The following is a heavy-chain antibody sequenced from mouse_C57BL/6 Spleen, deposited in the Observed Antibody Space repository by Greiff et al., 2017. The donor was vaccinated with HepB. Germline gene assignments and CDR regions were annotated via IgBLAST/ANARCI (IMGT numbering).Heavy chain of an antibody. CDR3: ARSKKIVATYFDY. D-gene: IGHD1-1*01. V-gene: IGHV1S81*02. J-gene: IGHJ2*01. Sequence: QVQLQQSGAELVKAGASVKMSCKASGYTFTSYWMHWVKQRLGQGLEWFAETNPTNGRTYYNEKFKSKATLTVDKSSSTAYMLLSGPTFEESAVYCCARSKKIVATYFDYWGQGTTLTVSS. CDR2: TNPTNGRT. CDR1: GYTFTSYW.